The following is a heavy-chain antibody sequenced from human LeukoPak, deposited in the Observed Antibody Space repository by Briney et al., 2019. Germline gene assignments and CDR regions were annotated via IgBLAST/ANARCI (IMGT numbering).Heavy chain of an antibody. CDR3: ARDSSDIRSLIAH. V-gene: IGHV1-3*03. J-gene: IGHJ1*01. D-gene: IGHD2-15*01. CDR1: GYTFTSYA. Sequence: ASVKVSCKASGYTFTSYALHWVRQAPGQRLEWMGWINAGNGNTKYSQEFQGRVTITRDTSASTAYMELSSLRSEDTAVYYCARDSSDIRSLIAHWGQGTLVTVSS. CDR2: INAGNGNT.